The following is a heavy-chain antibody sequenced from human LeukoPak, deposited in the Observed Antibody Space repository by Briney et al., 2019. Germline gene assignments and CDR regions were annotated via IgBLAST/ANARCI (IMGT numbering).Heavy chain of an antibody. V-gene: IGHV1-18*01. CDR2: ISAYNGNT. J-gene: IGHJ4*02. D-gene: IGHD3-3*01. Sequence: ASVKVSCKASGYTFTSYGISWVRQAPGQGLEWMGWISAYNGNTNYAQKLQGRVTMTTDTSTSTAYMELGSLRSDDTAVYYCARGYDFWSGYFYFDYWGQGTLVTVSS. CDR3: ARGYDFWSGYFYFDY. CDR1: GYTFTSYG.